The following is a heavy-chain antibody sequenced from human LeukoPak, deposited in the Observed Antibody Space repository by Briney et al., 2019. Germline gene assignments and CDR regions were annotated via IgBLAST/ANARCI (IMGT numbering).Heavy chain of an antibody. Sequence: GGSLRLSCAASGFTFSSYAMSWVRQAPGKGLEWVSAISGSGGSTYYADSVKGRFTISRDNSKNTLYLQMSSLRAEDTAVYYCAKEPRMIVVATSFDYWGQGTLVAVSS. J-gene: IGHJ4*02. CDR3: AKEPRMIVVATSFDY. CDR1: GFTFSSYA. CDR2: ISGSGGST. V-gene: IGHV3-23*01. D-gene: IGHD3-22*01.